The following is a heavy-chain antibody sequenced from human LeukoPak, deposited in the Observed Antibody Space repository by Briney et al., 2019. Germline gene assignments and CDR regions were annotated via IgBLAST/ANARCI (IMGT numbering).Heavy chain of an antibody. CDR2: IYPSDSDT. V-gene: IGHV5-51*01. CDR3: ARQYYSDNNRGMDV. D-gene: IGHD3-22*01. CDR1: GYTFSNYW. Sequence: GESLKISCRASGYTFSNYWIGWVRQMPGKGLEWMGIIYPSDSDTRYTPSFQGQVTISADKSISTAYLQWSSLKASDTAMYYCARQYYSDNNRGMDVWGQGTTVTVSS. J-gene: IGHJ6*01.